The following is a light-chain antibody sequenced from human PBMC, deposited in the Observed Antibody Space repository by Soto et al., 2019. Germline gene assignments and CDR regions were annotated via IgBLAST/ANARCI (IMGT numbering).Light chain of an antibody. CDR3: RSFTSSTAVV. CDR2: EVS. V-gene: IGLV2-14*01. Sequence: QSALTQPASVSGSPGQSITISCTGTSSDVGGYNYVSWYQHHPGKAPKLMISEVSNRPSGVSNRFSGSKSGNTASLTISGLQAEDEADYYCRSFTSSTAVVFGGGTKVTVL. J-gene: IGLJ2*01. CDR1: SSDVGGYNY.